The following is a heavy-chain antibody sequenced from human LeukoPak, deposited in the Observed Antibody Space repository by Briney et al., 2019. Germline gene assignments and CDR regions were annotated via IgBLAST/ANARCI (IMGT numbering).Heavy chain of an antibody. V-gene: IGHV3-23*01. D-gene: IGHD3-10*01. CDR2: ISGSGGST. CDR3: AKDRVLLWFGESLGYSSPSYAFDI. Sequence: GGSLRLSCAASGFTFSSYAMSWVRRAPGKGLEWVSAISGSGGSTYYADSVKGRFTISRDNSKNTLYLQMNSLRAEDTAVYYCAKDRVLLWFGESLGYSSPSYAFDIWGQGTMVTVSS. CDR1: GFTFSSYA. J-gene: IGHJ3*02.